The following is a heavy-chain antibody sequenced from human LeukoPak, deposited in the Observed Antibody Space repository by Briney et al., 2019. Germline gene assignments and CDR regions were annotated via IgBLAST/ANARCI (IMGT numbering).Heavy chain of an antibody. D-gene: IGHD3-10*01. CDR3: AKGRILWFGEQSDFDY. V-gene: IGHV3-23*01. CDR1: GFAFTKYG. J-gene: IGHJ4*02. CDR2: ISDSGAYK. Sequence: PGGSLRLSCEASGFAFTKYGMSWVRQAPGKGLEGISTISDSGAYKYYADFVKGRFTVSRDNSKNLVVLEMNSLRAEDTATYFCAKGRILWFGEQSDFDYWGQGPLVTVSS.